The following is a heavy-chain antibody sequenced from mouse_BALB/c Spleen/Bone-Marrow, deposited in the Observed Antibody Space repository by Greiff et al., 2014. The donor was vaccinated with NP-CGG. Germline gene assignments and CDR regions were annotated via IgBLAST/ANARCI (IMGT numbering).Heavy chain of an antibody. CDR2: IHPSDSET. CDR3: AREKVYYGISWFAY. CDR1: GYSFTTYW. V-gene: IGHV1-61*01. Sequence: QVQLQQSGTEVVRPGASVKLSCKASGYSFTTYWMNWVKQRPGQSLEWIGMIHPSDSETRLNQKFKDKATLTVDKSSSTAYMQLNSPTSEDSAVYYCAREKVYYGISWFAYWGQGTLVTVSA. D-gene: IGHD2-1*01. J-gene: IGHJ3*01.